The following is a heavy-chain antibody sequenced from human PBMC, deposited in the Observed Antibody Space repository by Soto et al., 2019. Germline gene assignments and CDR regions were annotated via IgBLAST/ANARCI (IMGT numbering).Heavy chain of an antibody. CDR3: VRQGYCGGGSCYRWFDP. D-gene: IGHD2-15*01. V-gene: IGHV4-39*01. Sequence: QLQLQESGPGLVKPSETLSLTCTVSGGSISSSYYYWGWIRQPPGKGLEWIGSIHYSGTTYYSPSLKCRVTVSVDTSKNQFSLKVNSVTAADSAVYYCVRQGYCGGGSCYRWFDPWGLGTLVTVSS. J-gene: IGHJ5*02. CDR2: IHYSGTT. CDR1: GGSISSSYYY.